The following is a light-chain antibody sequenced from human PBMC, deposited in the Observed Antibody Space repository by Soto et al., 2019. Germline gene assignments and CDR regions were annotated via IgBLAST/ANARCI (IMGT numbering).Light chain of an antibody. CDR1: SSDVGHYDY. V-gene: IGLV2-8*01. CDR2: EVS. Sequence: QSALTQPPSASGSPGQSVTISCTGTSSDVGHYDYVSWYQQQPGKAPKLMIYEVSKRPSGVPDRFSGSKFGYTASLTVSGIQAEDEADYYCSSYGGSNNLVFGGGTKVTVL. J-gene: IGLJ2*01. CDR3: SSYGGSNNLV.